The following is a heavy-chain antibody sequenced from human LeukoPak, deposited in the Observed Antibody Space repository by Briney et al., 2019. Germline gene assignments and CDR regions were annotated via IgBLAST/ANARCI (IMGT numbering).Heavy chain of an antibody. CDR1: GFTLSSYA. J-gene: IGHJ4*02. D-gene: IGHD3-22*01. V-gene: IGHV3-30-3*01. CDR2: ISYDGSNK. Sequence: PGGSLRLSCAASGFTLSSYAMHWVRQALGEGLEWVAVISYDGSNKYYADSVKGRFTISRDDSMNTLYLQMSRLRAEDTAVYYCARDTDTSGYYPDDYWGQGALVTVSS. CDR3: ARDTDTSGYYPDDY.